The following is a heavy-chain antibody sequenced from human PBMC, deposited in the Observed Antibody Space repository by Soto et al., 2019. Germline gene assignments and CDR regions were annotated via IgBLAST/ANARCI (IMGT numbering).Heavy chain of an antibody. J-gene: IGHJ6*02. CDR3: ARVPSGYLRKGGHQMDV. V-gene: IGHV1-18*04. Sequence: QVELVQSGAELKKPGASVMVSCKASGYSLSRYGVTWVRQAPGQRLEWVGWISCYNGQTDYAQSLQGRVTVTSDTSTNTVSMYLMNLRSDDTAVYYCARVPSGYLRKGGHQMDVWGQGTTITVSS. D-gene: IGHD3-3*01. CDR2: ISCYNGQT. CDR1: GYSLSRYG.